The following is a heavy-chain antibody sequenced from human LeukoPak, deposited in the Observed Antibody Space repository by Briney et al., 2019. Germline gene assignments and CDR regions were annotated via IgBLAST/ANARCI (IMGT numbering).Heavy chain of an antibody. D-gene: IGHD3-3*01. CDR1: GYTFTNYD. CDR2: MNPNSGNT. V-gene: IGHV1-8*01. J-gene: IGHJ4*02. Sequence: ASVKVSCKASGYTFTNYDINWVRQATGQGLEWMGWMNPNSGNTVYAQKFQGRVTMTRNTSISTAYMELSSLRSEDTAVYYCARGRITIFGVVIILFDYWGQGTLVTVSS. CDR3: ARGRITIFGVVIILFDY.